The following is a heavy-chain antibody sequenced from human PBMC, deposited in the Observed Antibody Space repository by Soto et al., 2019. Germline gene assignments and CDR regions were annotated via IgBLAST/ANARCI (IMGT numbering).Heavy chain of an antibody. CDR2: IWHDGSYK. Sequence: QVQLVESGGGVVQPGRSLRLSCAASGFTFSSYGIHWVRQAPGKGLEWVAVIWHDGSYKYYADSVKGRFTISRDNSKNTVYVQMNSLRAEDTAVYYCARDSYAMDVWDQGTTVTVSS. CDR1: GFTFSSYG. J-gene: IGHJ6*02. CDR3: ARDSYAMDV. V-gene: IGHV3-33*01.